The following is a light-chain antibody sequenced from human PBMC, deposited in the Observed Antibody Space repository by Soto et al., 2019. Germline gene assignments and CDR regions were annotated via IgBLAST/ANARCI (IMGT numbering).Light chain of an antibody. CDR1: QSISSW. CDR2: KAS. Sequence: DLQMTQSPSTLSASVGDRVTITCRASQSISSWLAWYQQKPGKAPKLLIYKASSLESGVPSRFSGSRSGTEFTLTISSLQPDEFATYYCQQYTSYWTFGQGTKVEIK. J-gene: IGKJ1*01. CDR3: QQYTSYWT. V-gene: IGKV1-5*03.